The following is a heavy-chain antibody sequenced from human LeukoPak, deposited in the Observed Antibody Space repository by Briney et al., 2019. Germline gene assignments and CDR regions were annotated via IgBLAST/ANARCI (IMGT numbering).Heavy chain of an antibody. V-gene: IGHV2-70*04. CDR2: IDWDDDK. D-gene: IGHD2-21*02. Sequence: QTLSLTCTFSGFSLSTSGMRVSWIRQPPGKALESLARIDWDDDKFYSTSLETRLTISKDTSKNQVVLTMTNMDPVDPATYYCARIIGNHCGGDCYVYWGQGTLVTVSS. CDR1: GFSLSTSGMR. CDR3: ARIIGNHCGGDCYVY. J-gene: IGHJ4*02.